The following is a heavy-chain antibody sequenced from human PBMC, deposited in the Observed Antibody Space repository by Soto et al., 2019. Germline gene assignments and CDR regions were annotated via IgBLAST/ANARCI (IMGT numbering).Heavy chain of an antibody. CDR2: ISSSSSYI. J-gene: IGHJ4*02. CDR1: GFTFSSYS. V-gene: IGHV3-21*01. D-gene: IGHD6-13*01. CDR3: ARGLSQRTGIAAAGY. Sequence: GSLRLSCAASGFTFSSYSMNWVRQAPGKGLEWVSSISSSSSYIYYADSVKGRFTISRDNAKNSLYLQMNSLRAEDTAVYYCARGLSQRTGIAAAGYRGQGTLVTVSS.